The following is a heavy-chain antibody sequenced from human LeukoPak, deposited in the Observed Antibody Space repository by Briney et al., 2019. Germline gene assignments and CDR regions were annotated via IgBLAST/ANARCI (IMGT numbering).Heavy chain of an antibody. CDR2: IYPTDSTT. D-gene: IGHD6-6*01. J-gene: IGHJ3*02. Sequence: GESLKISCKGSGYTFTSFWIAWVRQMPGKGLEYMGIIYPTDSTTTYSPSFQGQVTMSVDKSINTAYLQWSSLNASDTAMYYCARLGSSEVEYAFDIWGQGTMVTVSS. CDR3: ARLGSSEVEYAFDI. CDR1: GYTFTSFW. V-gene: IGHV5-51*01.